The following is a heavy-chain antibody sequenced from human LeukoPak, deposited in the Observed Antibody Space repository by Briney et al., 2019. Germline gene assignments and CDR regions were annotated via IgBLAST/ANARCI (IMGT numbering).Heavy chain of an antibody. CDR2: IYYSGST. D-gene: IGHD4-17*01. J-gene: IGHJ6*03. CDR3: ARSTTHPSYYYMDV. V-gene: IGHV4-39*07. Sequence: SETPSLTCTVSGGSISSSSYYWGWIRQPPGKGLEWIGSIYYSGSTYYTPSLKSRVTISVDTSKNQFSLKLSSVTAADTAVYYCARSTTHPSYYYMDVWGKGTTVTISS. CDR1: GGSISSSSYY.